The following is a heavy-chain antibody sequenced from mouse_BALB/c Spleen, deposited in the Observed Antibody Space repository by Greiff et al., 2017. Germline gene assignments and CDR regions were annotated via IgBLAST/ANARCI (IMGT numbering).Heavy chain of an antibody. CDR2: INPGSGGT. CDR1: GYAFTNYL. V-gene: IGHV1-54*02. CDR3: ASHIYYYGSSFAY. J-gene: IGHJ3*01. D-gene: IGHD1-1*01. Sequence: VKVVESGAELVRPGTSVKVSCKASGYAFTNYLIEWVKQRPGQGLEWIGVINPGSGGTNYNEKFKGKATFTADTSSNTAYMQLSSLTSEDSAVYYCASHIYYYGSSFAYWGQGTLVTVSA.